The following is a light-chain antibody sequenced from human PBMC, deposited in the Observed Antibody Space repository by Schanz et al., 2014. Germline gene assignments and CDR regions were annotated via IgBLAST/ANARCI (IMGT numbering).Light chain of an antibody. J-gene: IGLJ1*01. V-gene: IGLV1-40*01. Sequence: QSVLTQPPSVSGAPGQRVTISCTGSSSNLGASYDVQWYQQLPGTAPKLLVYGNSNRPSGVPDRFSGSKSGTSASLAITGLQAEDEADYYCQSYDSSLSGSNVFGTGTKLTVL. CDR1: SSNLGASYD. CDR2: GNS. CDR3: QSYDSSLSGSNV.